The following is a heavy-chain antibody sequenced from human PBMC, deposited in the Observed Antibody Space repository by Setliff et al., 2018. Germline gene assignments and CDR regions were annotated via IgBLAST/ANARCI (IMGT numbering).Heavy chain of an antibody. D-gene: IGHD3-3*01. Sequence: TSETLSLTCAVSGYSISSGYYWGWIRQPPGKGLEWIGNIYHSGSTYYNPSLKSRVTISVDTSKNQFSLKLTSVTAADTAVYYCARKEYYNFWSGPARAFDIWGQGTMVTVSS. CDR3: ARKEYYNFWSGPARAFDI. J-gene: IGHJ3*02. CDR2: IYHSGST. CDR1: GYSISSGYY. V-gene: IGHV4-38-2*01.